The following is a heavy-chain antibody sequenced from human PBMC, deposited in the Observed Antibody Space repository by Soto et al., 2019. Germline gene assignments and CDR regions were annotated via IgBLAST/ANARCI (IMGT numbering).Heavy chain of an antibody. CDR1: GYTFTSYD. V-gene: IGHV1-8*01. Sequence: ASVKVSCKASGYTFTSYDINWVRQATGQGLEWMGWMNPNSGNTGYAQKFQGRVTMTRNTSISTAYMELSGLRSEDTAVYYCARSVGCSSTSCYPADYWGQGTLVTVSS. CDR2: MNPNSGNT. J-gene: IGHJ4*02. D-gene: IGHD2-2*01. CDR3: ARSVGCSSTSCYPADY.